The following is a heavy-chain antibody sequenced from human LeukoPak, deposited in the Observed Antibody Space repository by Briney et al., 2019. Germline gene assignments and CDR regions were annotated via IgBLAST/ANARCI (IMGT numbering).Heavy chain of an antibody. J-gene: IGHJ4*02. CDR1: GGSFSGYS. V-gene: IGHV4-34*01. CDR3: ARVDYYDSSGYYPRPYFDY. Sequence: SETLSLTCAVYGGSFSGYSWSWIRQPPGKGLEWIGEINQSGSTNYNPSLKSRVTISEDTSKNQFSLKLSSVTAADTAVYYCARVDYYDSSGYYPRPYFDYWGQGTLVTVSS. D-gene: IGHD3-22*01. CDR2: INQSGST.